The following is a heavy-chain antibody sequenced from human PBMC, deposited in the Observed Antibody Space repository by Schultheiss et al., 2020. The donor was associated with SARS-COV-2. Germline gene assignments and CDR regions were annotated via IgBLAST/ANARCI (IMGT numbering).Heavy chain of an antibody. CDR2: INHSGST. V-gene: IGHV4-30-2*01. J-gene: IGHJ6*02. CDR3: ARETNDDGMDV. D-gene: IGHD1-1*01. Sequence: SETLSLTCAVSGGSISSGGYYWSWIRQPPGKGLEWIGEINHSGSTNYNPSLKSRVTISVDRSKNQFSLKLSSVTAADTAVYYCARETNDDGMDVWGQGTTVTVSS. CDR1: GGSISSGGYY.